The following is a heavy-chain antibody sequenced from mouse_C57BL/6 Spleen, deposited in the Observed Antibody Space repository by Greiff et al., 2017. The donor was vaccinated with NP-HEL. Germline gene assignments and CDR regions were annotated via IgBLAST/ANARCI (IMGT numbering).Heavy chain of an antibody. CDR2: ISSGGSYT. CDR1: GFTFSSYG. CDR3: ARHGRLGDYFDY. V-gene: IGHV5-6*01. Sequence: EVQGVESGGDLVKPGGSLKLSCAASGFTFSSYGMSWVRQTPDKRLEWVATISSGGSYTYYPDSVKGRFTISRDNAKNTLYLQMSSLKSEDTAMYYCARHGRLGDYFDYWGQGTTLTVSS. J-gene: IGHJ2*01. D-gene: IGHD4-1*01.